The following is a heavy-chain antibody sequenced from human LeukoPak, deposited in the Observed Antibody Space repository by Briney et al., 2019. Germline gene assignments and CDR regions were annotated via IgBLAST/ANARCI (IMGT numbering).Heavy chain of an antibody. CDR1: GGSISSSDW. CDR2: IYHSGST. Sequence: SETLSLTCAVSGGSISSSDWWSWVRQPPGKGLEWIGEIYHSGSTNYNPSLKSRVTISVDKSKNQFSLKLSSVTAADTAVYYCARNQIGDDAFDIWGQGTMVTVSS. J-gene: IGHJ3*02. D-gene: IGHD3-10*01. CDR3: ARNQIGDDAFDI. V-gene: IGHV4-4*02.